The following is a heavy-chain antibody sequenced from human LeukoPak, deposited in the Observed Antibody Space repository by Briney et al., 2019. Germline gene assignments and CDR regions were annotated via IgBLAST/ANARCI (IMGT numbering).Heavy chain of an antibody. CDR3: ARLMVRGILGP. Sequence: GASVKVSCKTSGYTFTDYDINWVRQAPGQGLEWMGWMSPSSGNTGYAQKFQGRVTMTRDNSMSTAYMELSSLTSEDTAVYYCARLMVRGILGPWGQGTLVTVSS. CDR1: GYTFTDYD. D-gene: IGHD3-10*01. J-gene: IGHJ5*02. CDR2: MSPSSGNT. V-gene: IGHV1-8*01.